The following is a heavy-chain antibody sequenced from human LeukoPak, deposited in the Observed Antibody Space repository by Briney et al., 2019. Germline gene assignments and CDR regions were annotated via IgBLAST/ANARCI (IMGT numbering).Heavy chain of an antibody. CDR3: ARAGGIVVVPAAPNEYYYYGMDV. CDR2: IYYSGST. J-gene: IGHJ6*04. CDR1: GGSISSYY. Sequence: SETLSLTCTVSGGSISSYYWSWIRQPPGKGLEWIGYIYYSGSTNYNPSLESRVTISVDTSKNQFSLKLSSVTAADTAVYYCARAGGIVVVPAAPNEYYYYGMDVWGKGTTVTVSS. V-gene: IGHV4-59*01. D-gene: IGHD2-2*01.